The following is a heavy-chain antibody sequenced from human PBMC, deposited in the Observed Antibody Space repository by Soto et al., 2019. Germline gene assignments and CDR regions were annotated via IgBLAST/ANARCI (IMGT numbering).Heavy chain of an antibody. D-gene: IGHD6-13*01. J-gene: IGHJ5*02. Sequence: QVQLVQSGAEEKKPGASVKVSCKASGYTFTSYAMHWVRQAPGQRLEWMGWINAGNGNTKYSQKFQGRVTITRDTSASTAYMELSSLRSEDTAVYYCAREPPLIAAAGTGWVGPWGQGTLVTVSS. CDR1: GYTFTSYA. CDR3: AREPPLIAAAGTGWVGP. V-gene: IGHV1-3*05. CDR2: INAGNGNT.